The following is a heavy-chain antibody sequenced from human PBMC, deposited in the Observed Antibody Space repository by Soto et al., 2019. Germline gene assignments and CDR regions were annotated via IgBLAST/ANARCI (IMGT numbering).Heavy chain of an antibody. D-gene: IGHD2-15*01. CDR3: VRTSMVVAAATREDY. J-gene: IGHJ4*02. CDR1: GFTFSSYW. CDR2: INSDGSST. V-gene: IGHV3-74*01. Sequence: EVQLVESGGGLVQPGGSLRLSCAASGFTFSSYWMHWVRQAPGKGLVWVSRINSDGSSTSYADSVKGRFTISRDNAKNTLELQRNSLRAEDTAVYYCVRTSMVVAAATREDYWCKGTLVSVSS.